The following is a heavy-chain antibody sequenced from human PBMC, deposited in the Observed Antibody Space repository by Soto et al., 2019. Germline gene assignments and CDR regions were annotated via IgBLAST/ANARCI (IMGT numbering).Heavy chain of an antibody. J-gene: IGHJ4*02. CDR2: ISYDGSNK. D-gene: IGHD6-19*01. CDR1: GFTFSSYA. CDR3: AKGAVAGTSFDY. Sequence: QVQLVESGGGVVQPGRSLRLSCAASGFTFSSYAMHWVRQAPGKGLEWVAVISYDGSNKYYADSVKGRFTISRDNSKNTLYLQMNSLRAEDTAVYYCAKGAVAGTSFDYWGQGTLVTVSS. V-gene: IGHV3-30-3*01.